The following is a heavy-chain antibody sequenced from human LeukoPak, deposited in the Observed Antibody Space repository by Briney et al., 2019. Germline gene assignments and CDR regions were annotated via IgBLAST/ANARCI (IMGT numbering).Heavy chain of an antibody. V-gene: IGHV5-51*01. CDR3: ARHPPYFGSGHYFDY. J-gene: IGHJ4*02. D-gene: IGHD3-10*01. CDR1: GYSFTNYW. CDR2: IYPGDSDT. Sequence: RGESLKISCKGSGYSFTNYWIGWVRQMPGKGLEWMGIIYPGDSDTRYSPSFQGQVTISADKSISTAYLQWSSLKASDTAIYYCARHPPYFGSGHYFDYWGQGTLVTVSS.